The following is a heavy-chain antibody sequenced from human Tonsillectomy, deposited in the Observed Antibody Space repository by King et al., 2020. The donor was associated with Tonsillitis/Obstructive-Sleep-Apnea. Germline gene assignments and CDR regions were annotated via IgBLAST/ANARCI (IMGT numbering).Heavy chain of an antibody. J-gene: IGHJ4*02. V-gene: IGHV3-21*01. Sequence: VQLVESGGGLVKPGGSLRLSCAASGFTFSSYSMNWVRQAPGKGLEWVSSISSSSSYIYYADSVKGRFTISRDNAKNSLYLQMNSLRAEDTAVYYCARAHSSGGGLFDHWGQGTLVTVSP. CDR3: ARAHSSGGGLFDH. D-gene: IGHD6-19*01. CDR1: GFTFSSYS. CDR2: ISSSSSYI.